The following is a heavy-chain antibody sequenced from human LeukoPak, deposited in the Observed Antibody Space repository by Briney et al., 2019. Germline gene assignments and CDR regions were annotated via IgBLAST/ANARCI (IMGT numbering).Heavy chain of an antibody. V-gene: IGHV5-51*01. J-gene: IGHJ4*02. CDR1: GYSFTSYW. D-gene: IGHD6-13*01. Sequence: GESLKISCKGSGYSFTSYWIGWVRQMPGKGLEWMGIIHPGDSDTRYSLSFQGQVTISADKSISTAYLQWSSLKASDTAMYYCARTYSLYSSSWYYFDYWGQGTLVTVSS. CDR3: ARTYSLYSSSWYYFDY. CDR2: IHPGDSDT.